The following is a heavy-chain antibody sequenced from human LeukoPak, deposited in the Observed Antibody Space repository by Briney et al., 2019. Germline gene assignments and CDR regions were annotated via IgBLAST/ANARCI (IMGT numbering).Heavy chain of an antibody. CDR3: AHSDKYQLPFDY. V-gene: IGHV2-5*01. J-gene: IGHJ4*02. Sequence: SGPALVKPTQTLTLTCTFSGFSLSTSGVGVGWIRQPPGKALEWLALIYWNDDKRYSPSLKSRLTITKDNSKNQVVLTMTNMDPVDTATYYCAHSDKYQLPFDYWGQGTLVTVSS. CDR2: IYWNDDK. CDR1: GFSLSTSGVG. D-gene: IGHD2-2*01.